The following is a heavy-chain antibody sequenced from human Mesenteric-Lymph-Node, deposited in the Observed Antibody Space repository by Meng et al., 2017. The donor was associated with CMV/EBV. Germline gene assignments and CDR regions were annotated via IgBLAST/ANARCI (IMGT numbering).Heavy chain of an antibody. J-gene: IGHJ6*02. Sequence: ASVKVSCKASGYTFTGYFIHWVRQAPGQGLEWMGWINPNTGVTSYASRFKGRLTMTRDTSINTAHMELSRLTNNDTAVYFCAKDRLFGARKYGLDVWGQGSKVTVSS. D-gene: IGHD3-3*01. CDR1: GYTFTGYF. V-gene: IGHV1-2*02. CDR3: AKDRLFGARKYGLDV. CDR2: INPNTGVT.